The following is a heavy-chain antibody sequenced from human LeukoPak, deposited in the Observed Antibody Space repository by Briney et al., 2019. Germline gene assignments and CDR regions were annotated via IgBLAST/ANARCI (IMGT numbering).Heavy chain of an antibody. CDR1: GFTFDDYA. CDR2: ISWNSGSI. V-gene: IGHV3-9*01. Sequence: GGSLRLSCAASGFTFDDYAMHWVRQAPGKGLERVSGISWNSGSIGYADSVKGRFTISRDNAKNSLYLQMNSLRAEDTALYYCAKSYYYGSGSYYLFDYWGQGTLVTVSS. J-gene: IGHJ4*02. CDR3: AKSYYYGSGSYYLFDY. D-gene: IGHD3-10*01.